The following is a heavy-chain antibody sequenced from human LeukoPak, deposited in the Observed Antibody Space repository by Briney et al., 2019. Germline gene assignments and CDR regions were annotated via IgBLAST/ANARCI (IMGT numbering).Heavy chain of an antibody. V-gene: IGHV4-61*02. J-gene: IGHJ6*03. Sequence: SETLSLTCTVSGGSISSGSYYWSWIRQPAGKGLEWIGRIYTSGSTNYNPSLKSRVTISVDTSKNQFSLKLSSVTAADTAVYYCGTGGGSYYYYYMDVWGKGTTVTVSS. CDR3: GTGGGSYYYYYMDV. CDR2: IYTSGST. CDR1: GGSISSGSYY. D-gene: IGHD3-16*01.